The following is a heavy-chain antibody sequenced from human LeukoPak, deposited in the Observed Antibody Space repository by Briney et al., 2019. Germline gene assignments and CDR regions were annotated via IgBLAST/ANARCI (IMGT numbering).Heavy chain of an antibody. Sequence: GSLRLSCAASGFTFSSYAMSWVRQAPGKGLEWVSAISGSGGSTYYADSVKGRFTISRDNSKNTLYLQMNSLRAEDTAVYYCARVIRYGSGNYYYFDYWGQGTLVTVSS. CDR2: ISGSGGST. CDR1: GFTFSSYA. D-gene: IGHD3-10*01. J-gene: IGHJ4*02. CDR3: ARVIRYGSGNYYYFDY. V-gene: IGHV3-23*01.